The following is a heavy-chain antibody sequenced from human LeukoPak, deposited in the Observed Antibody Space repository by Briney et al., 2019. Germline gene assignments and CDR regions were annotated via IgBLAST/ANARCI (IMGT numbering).Heavy chain of an antibody. CDR3: ARVDSWGSGSHDY. J-gene: IGHJ4*02. V-gene: IGHV4-4*02. D-gene: IGHD3-10*01. CDR1: GGSISSSNW. Sequence: SGNLSLTCAVSGGSISSSNWWSWVRQPPGKGLEWIGEIYHSGSTNYNPSLKSRVTISVDKSKNQFSLKLTSVTAADTAVYYCARVDSWGSGSHDYWGQGTLVTVSS. CDR2: IYHSGST.